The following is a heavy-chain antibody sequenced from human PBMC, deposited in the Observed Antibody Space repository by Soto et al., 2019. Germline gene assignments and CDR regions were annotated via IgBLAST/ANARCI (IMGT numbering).Heavy chain of an antibody. V-gene: IGHV4-34*01. D-gene: IGHD3-3*01. CDR1: GGSFSGYY. CDR2: INHSGST. J-gene: IGHJ4*02. Sequence: QVQLQQWGAGLLKPSETLSLTCAVYGGSFSGYYWSWIRQPPGKGLEWIGEINHSGSTNYNPSLKSRVTISVDKSKNQYSLKLSSVTAADTSVYYCARGGHDTNYDFWSGYRGYYFDYWGQGTLVTVSS. CDR3: ARGGHDTNYDFWSGYRGYYFDY.